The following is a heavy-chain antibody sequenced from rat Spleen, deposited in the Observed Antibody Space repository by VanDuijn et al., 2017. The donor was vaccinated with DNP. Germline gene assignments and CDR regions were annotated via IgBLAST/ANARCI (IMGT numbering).Heavy chain of an antibody. CDR2: IGSDGYAP. CDR3: VRWNSGHFDY. V-gene: IGHV5-22*01. Sequence: EVQLVESGGGLVQPGRSLKLSCAASGFSFSGFYMAWVRQAPTKGLEWVAYIGSDGYAPYSTDSVKGRFTISRDNAKSTLYLQMNSLRSEDMATYYCVRWNSGHFDYWGQGVMVTVSS. D-gene: IGHD4-3*01. CDR1: GFSFSGFY. J-gene: IGHJ2*01.